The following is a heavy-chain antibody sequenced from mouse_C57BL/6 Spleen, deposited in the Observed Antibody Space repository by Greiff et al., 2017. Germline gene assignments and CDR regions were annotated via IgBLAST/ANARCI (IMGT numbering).Heavy chain of an antibody. V-gene: IGHV1-69*01. J-gene: IGHJ3*01. CDR1: GYTFTSYW. CDR3: ATSLLLRSQPGFAY. D-gene: IGHD1-1*01. CDR2: IDPSDSYT. Sequence: VQLQQPGAELVMPGASVKLSCKASGYTFTSYWMHWVKQRPGQGLEWIGEIDPSDSYTNYNQKFKGKSPLTVDKSSSTAYMQLSSLTSADSAVYYCATSLLLRSQPGFAYWGQGTLVTVSA.